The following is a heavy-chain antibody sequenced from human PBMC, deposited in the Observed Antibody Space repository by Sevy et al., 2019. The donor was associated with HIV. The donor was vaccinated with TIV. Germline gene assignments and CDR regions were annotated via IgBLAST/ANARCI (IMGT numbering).Heavy chain of an antibody. CDR1: GGSTISGAYY. Sequence: SETLSLTCTVSGGSTISGAYYWSWIRQPAGKGLEWIGRIYTSGGGGTNYNPSLKSRVTMSLDTSKNQISLNLSSVTAADTAVYYCASELGYWGQGTLVTVSS. CDR3: ASELGY. J-gene: IGHJ4*02. V-gene: IGHV4-61*02. CDR2: IYTSGGGGT.